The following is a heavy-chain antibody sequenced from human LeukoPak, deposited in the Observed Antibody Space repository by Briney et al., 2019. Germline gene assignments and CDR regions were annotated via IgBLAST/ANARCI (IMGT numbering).Heavy chain of an antibody. D-gene: IGHD1-26*01. CDR2: ISSSSSYI. J-gene: IGHJ4*02. CDR3: AGVLSVIADSGSYDY. CDR1: GFTFSSYS. V-gene: IGHV3-21*01. Sequence: PGGSLRLSCAASGFTFSSYSMNWVRQAPGKGLELVSSISSSSSYIYYADSVKGRFTISRDNAKNSLYLQMNSLRAEDTAVYYGAGVLSVIADSGSYDYWGQGTLVTVSS.